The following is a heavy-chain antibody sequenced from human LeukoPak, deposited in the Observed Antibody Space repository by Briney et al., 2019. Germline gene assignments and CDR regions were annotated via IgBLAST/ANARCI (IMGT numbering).Heavy chain of an antibody. D-gene: IGHD6-13*01. V-gene: IGHV1-46*01. CDR2: INPSGGST. CDR3: ASPGIAAADLYYFDY. J-gene: IGHJ4*02. Sequence: ASVKVSCKASGYTFTSYYMHWVRQAPGQGLEWMGIINPSGGSTSYAQKFQGRVTITADESTSTAYMELSSLRSEDTAVYYCASPGIAAADLYYFDYWGQGTLVTVSS. CDR1: GYTFTSYY.